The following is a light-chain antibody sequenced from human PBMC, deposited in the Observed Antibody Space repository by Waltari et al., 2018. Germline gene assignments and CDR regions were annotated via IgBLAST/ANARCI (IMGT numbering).Light chain of an antibody. CDR2: GTS. V-gene: IGKV3-20*01. J-gene: IGKJ4*01. Sequence: EIVLTQSPGTLSLSPGERATLSRRASQSVTSISLTWYQQKRGQAPRLLIYGTSSRATGIPDRFSGSGSGTDFTLTISRLEPEDFAVYYCQQYDGEVVTFGGGTKVEI. CDR3: QQYDGEVVT. CDR1: QSVTSIS.